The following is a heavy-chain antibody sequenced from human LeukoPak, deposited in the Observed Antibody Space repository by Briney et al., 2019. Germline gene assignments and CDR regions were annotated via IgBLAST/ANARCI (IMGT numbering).Heavy chain of an antibody. V-gene: IGHV4-59*01. J-gene: IGHJ4*02. CDR3: ASSGYSGYAADY. D-gene: IGHD5-12*01. CDR2: IYYSGST. CDR1: GGSISSYY. Sequence: SETLSLTCTVSGGSISSYYWSWIRQPPGKGLEWIGYIYYSGSTNYNPSLKSRVTISVDTSKNQFSLKLSSVTAADTAVYYCASSGYSGYAADYWGQETLVTVSS.